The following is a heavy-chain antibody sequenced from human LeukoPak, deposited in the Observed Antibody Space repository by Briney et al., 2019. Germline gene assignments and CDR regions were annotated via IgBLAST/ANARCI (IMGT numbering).Heavy chain of an antibody. CDR2: ISYDGSNK. CDR1: GFTFSSYG. V-gene: IGHV3-30*03. CDR3: ARDPGLRLDF. J-gene: IGHJ4*02. D-gene: IGHD3-16*01. Sequence: GSLRLSCEASGFTFSSYGMHWVRQAPGKGLEWVAVISYDGSNKYYADSVKGRFTISRDNSKNTLYLQMNSLRAEDTAVYFCARDPGLRLDFWGQGTLLIVSS.